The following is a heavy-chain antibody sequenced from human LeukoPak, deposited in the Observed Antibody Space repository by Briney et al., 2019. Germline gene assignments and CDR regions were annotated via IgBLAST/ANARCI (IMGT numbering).Heavy chain of an antibody. J-gene: IGHJ5*02. Sequence: ASVKVSCKASGYSFSGYYIHWVRQAPGQGLEWMGWINPNSGGTYSAQNFQGRVTMTRDTSISTAYMELSSLRSDDTAVYFCARGTPPDPWGQGTPVTVSS. CDR1: GYSFSGYY. CDR3: ARGTPPDP. CDR2: INPNSGGT. V-gene: IGHV1-2*02. D-gene: IGHD1-14*01.